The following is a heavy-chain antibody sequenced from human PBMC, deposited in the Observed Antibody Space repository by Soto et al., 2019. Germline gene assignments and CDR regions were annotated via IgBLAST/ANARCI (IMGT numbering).Heavy chain of an antibody. Sequence: EVQLVESGGGLVQPGRSLRLSCAASGFTFDDYAMHWVRQAPGKGLECVSGISWNSGSIGYADSVKGRFTISRDNAKNSLYLQMNSLRAEDTALYYWAKDIVGRAVAGPWGYGMEVWGQGTTVTVSS. CDR2: ISWNSGSI. V-gene: IGHV3-9*01. CDR1: GFTFDDYA. CDR3: AKDIVGRAVAGPWGYGMEV. J-gene: IGHJ6*02. D-gene: IGHD6-19*01.